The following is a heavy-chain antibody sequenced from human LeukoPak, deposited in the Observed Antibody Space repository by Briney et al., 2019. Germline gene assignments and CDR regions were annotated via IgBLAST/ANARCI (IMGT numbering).Heavy chain of an antibody. D-gene: IGHD3-9*01. CDR2: IRYDGSNK. V-gene: IGHV3-30*02. Sequence: PGGSLRLSCAASGLTFSSYGMHWVRQAPGKGLEWVAFIRYDGSNKYYADSVKGRFTISRDNSKNTLYLQMNSLRAEDTAVYYCAKGPILTGLTFDYWGQGTLVTVSS. J-gene: IGHJ4*02. CDR1: GLTFSSYG. CDR3: AKGPILTGLTFDY.